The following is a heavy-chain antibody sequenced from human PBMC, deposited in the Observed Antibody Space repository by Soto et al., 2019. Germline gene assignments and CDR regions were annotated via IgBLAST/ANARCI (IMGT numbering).Heavy chain of an antibody. V-gene: IGHV3-11*01. J-gene: IGHJ6*03. CDR3: ARDRIPDRYYYYYMDD. CDR1: GFTFSDYY. Sequence: QVQLVESGGGLVKPGVSLRLSCAASGFTFSDYYMSWIRQAPGKGLERVSYISSSGSTIYYADSVKGRFSISRDNAKNSLYVQMNSQRAEDTAVYYCARDRIPDRYYYYYMDDWGKGTTVTVSS. CDR2: ISSSGSTI. D-gene: IGHD2-2*02.